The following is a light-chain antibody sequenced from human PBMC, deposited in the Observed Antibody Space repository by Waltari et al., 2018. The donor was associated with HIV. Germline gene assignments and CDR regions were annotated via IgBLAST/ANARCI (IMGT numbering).Light chain of an antibody. J-gene: IGLJ2*01. CDR2: EGS. CDR1: SSDVGSYNL. V-gene: IGLV2-23*01. Sequence: QSALTQPASVSGSPGQSITISCTGTSSDVGSYNLVSWYQQHPGKAPKLMIYEGSKRPSGVSKLFSGSKSGSTASLTIAGLQAEDEAGYYCCSYAGSSPVLFGGGTKLTVL. CDR3: CSYAGSSPVL.